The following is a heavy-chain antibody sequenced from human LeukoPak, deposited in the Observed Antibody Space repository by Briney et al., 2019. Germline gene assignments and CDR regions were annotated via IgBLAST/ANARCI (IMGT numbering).Heavy chain of an antibody. CDR1: VDSLDIYY. Sequence: SESLSLTRAVSVDSLDIYYGSCVPDPPGKEREWRRYIYYRRTTSYNTFLPSRVTISAETSKNQSSRRLNSVTAAGTAVYYCSSLARYGRYDGFDNWGQGILVTVSS. CDR3: SSLARYGRYDGFDN. D-gene: IGHD5-12*01. CDR2: IYYRRTT. V-gene: IGHV4-59*12. J-gene: IGHJ4*02.